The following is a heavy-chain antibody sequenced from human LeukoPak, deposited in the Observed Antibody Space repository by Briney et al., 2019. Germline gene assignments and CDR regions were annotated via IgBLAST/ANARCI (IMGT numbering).Heavy chain of an antibody. V-gene: IGHV3-23*01. CDR2: ISGSGGST. CDR3: ASRRVVPAAPDAFDI. Sequence: PGGSLRLSCAASGFTFSSYAMSWVRQAPGKGLEWVSAISGSGGSTYYADSVKGRFTTSRDNSKNTLYLQMNSLRAEDTAVYYCASRRVVPAAPDAFDIWGQGTMVTVSS. J-gene: IGHJ3*02. CDR1: GFTFSSYA. D-gene: IGHD2-2*01.